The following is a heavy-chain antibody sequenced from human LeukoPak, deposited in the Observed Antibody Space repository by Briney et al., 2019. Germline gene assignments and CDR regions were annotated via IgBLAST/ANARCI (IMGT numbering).Heavy chain of an antibody. CDR3: ARDGSGSYYNSGWFDP. J-gene: IGHJ5*02. D-gene: IGHD3-10*01. CDR2: IYHSGST. Sequence: SETLSLTCSVSGVSISSYYWSWIRQPPGKGLEWIGEIYHSGSTNYNPSLKSRVTISVDKSKNQFSLKLSSVTAADTAVYYCARDGSGSYYNSGWFDPWGQGTLVTVSS. V-gene: IGHV4-59*12. CDR1: GVSISSYY.